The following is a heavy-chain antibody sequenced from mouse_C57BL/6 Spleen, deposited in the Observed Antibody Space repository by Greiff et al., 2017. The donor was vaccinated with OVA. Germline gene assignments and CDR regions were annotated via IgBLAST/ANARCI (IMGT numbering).Heavy chain of an antibody. Sequence: QVQLQQPGAELVKPGASVKMSCKASGYTFTSYWITWVKQRPGQGLEWIGDIYPGSGSTNYNEKFKSKATLTVDTSSSTAYMQLSSLTSEDSAVYYCARSYGSSSWFAYWGKGTLVTVSA. J-gene: IGHJ3*01. D-gene: IGHD1-1*01. V-gene: IGHV1-55*01. CDR2: IYPGSGST. CDR3: ARSYGSSSWFAY. CDR1: GYTFTSYW.